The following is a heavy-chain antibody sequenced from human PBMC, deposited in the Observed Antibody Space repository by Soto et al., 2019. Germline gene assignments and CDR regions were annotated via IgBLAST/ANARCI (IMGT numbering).Heavy chain of an antibody. CDR3: ARGPRYSGSYLDY. J-gene: IGHJ4*02. D-gene: IGHD1-26*01. V-gene: IGHV4-59*01. Sequence: KSSETLSLTCTVSGGSISSYYWSWIRQPPGKGLEWIGYIYYSGSTNYNPSLKSRVTISVDTSKNQFSLKLSSVTAADTAVYYCARGPRYSGSYLDYWGQGTLVTVSS. CDR1: GGSISSYY. CDR2: IYYSGST.